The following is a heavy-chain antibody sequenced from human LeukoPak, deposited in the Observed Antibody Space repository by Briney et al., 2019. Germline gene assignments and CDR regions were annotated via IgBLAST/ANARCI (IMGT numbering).Heavy chain of an antibody. D-gene: IGHD5-18*01. Sequence: PGRSLRLSCAASGFTFSSYGMHWVRQAPGKGLEWVAVISYDGSNKYYADSVKGRFTISRDNSKNTLYLQMNSLGADDTAVYFCAKDISQGYTFGSIEEDYWGQGTLVTVSS. CDR1: GFTFSSYG. CDR3: AKDISQGYTFGSIEEDY. J-gene: IGHJ4*02. V-gene: IGHV3-30*18. CDR2: ISYDGSNK.